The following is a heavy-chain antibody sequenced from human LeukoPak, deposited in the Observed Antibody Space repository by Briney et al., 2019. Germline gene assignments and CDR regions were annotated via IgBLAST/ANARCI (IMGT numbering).Heavy chain of an antibody. V-gene: IGHV1-18*01. CDR2: ISAFNGNT. D-gene: IGHD3-22*01. CDR3: ARDIYYYDRSDYAYVHYFDY. J-gene: IGHJ4*02. Sequence: ASVKVSCKASGYTFTNYGISWVRQAPGQGLEWVGWISAFNGNTNYARRLQGRVTMTTDTSTTTAYIELRSLRSDDTAVYYCARDIYYYDRSDYAYVHYFDYWGQGTLVTVSS. CDR1: GYTFTNYG.